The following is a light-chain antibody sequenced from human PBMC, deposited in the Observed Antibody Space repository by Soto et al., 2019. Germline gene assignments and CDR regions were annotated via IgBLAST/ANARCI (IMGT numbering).Light chain of an antibody. Sequence: DIQMTQSPSSLSAPAGDRVTITCRASQNIYNYLNWYQQKPGEVPKLLIYGASNLQTGVPSRFSGSGSGTDFTLTISSLHPEDFATYYCQMTSNSLVSFGGGTKVEI. CDR2: GAS. CDR3: QMTSNSLVS. CDR1: QNIYNY. V-gene: IGKV1-39*01. J-gene: IGKJ4*01.